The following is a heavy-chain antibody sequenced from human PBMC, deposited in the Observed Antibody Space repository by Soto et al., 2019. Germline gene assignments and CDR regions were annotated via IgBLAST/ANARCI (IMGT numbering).Heavy chain of an antibody. CDR1: GFTFSNYP. V-gene: IGHV3-30-3*01. J-gene: IGHJ4*02. CDR3: ARQPVVGVWLNDY. Sequence: QVQLEESGGGVVQPGRSLRLSCAASGFTFSNYPVHWVRQAPGKGLEWVAVTSSDGNLKYYADSVRGRFTISRDNSKNTLYLQMSSLRTEDTAVYYCARQPVVGVWLNDYWGKETLVTVSS. D-gene: IGHD6-6*01. CDR2: TSSDGNLK.